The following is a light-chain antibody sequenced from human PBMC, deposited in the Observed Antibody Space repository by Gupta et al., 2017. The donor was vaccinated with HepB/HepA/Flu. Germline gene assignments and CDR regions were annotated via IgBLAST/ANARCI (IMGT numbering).Light chain of an antibody. CDR2: DAS. J-gene: IGKJ3*01. Sequence: DIQMTQSPSSLSASVGGRVTITCRASQGIRNDLGWYQQKPGKAPKRLIYDASRVNSGVPSRFSGSGSGTEFTLTISSRQPEDFATYYCQQQNNYPFTFGHGTXVDIK. CDR1: QGIRND. CDR3: QQQNNYPFT. V-gene: IGKV1-17*01.